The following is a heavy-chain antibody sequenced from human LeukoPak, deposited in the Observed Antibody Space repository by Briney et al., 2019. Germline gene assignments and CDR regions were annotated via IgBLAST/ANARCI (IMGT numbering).Heavy chain of an antibody. CDR2: INPNSGGT. V-gene: IGHV1-2*02. Sequence: ASVKVSRKASGYTFTGYYMHWVRQAPGQGLEWMGWINPNSGGTNYAQKFQGRVTMTRDTSISTAYMELSRLRSDDTAVYYCARAYDFWSGYYKYYYYGMDVWGQGTTVTVSS. CDR1: GYTFTGYY. CDR3: ARAYDFWSGYYKYYYYGMDV. D-gene: IGHD3-3*01. J-gene: IGHJ6*02.